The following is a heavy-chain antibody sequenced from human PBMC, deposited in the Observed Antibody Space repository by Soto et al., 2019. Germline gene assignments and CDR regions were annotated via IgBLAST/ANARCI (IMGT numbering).Heavy chain of an antibody. D-gene: IGHD3-22*01. Sequence: EVQLLESGGGLVQPGGSLRRSCAASGFTFSSYAMSWVRQAPGKGLEWVSAISGSGGSTYYADSVKGRFTISRDNSKNTLYLQMNSLRAEDTAVYYCAKDWSDSSGYHYTAQDAFDIWGQGTMVTVSS. CDR1: GFTFSSYA. CDR2: ISGSGGST. CDR3: AKDWSDSSGYHYTAQDAFDI. J-gene: IGHJ3*02. V-gene: IGHV3-23*01.